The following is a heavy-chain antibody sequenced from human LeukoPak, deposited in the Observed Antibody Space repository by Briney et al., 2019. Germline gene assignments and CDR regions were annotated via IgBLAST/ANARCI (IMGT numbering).Heavy chain of an antibody. V-gene: IGHV5-51*01. CDR1: GYRFTSHW. Sequence: GGALEISFQGSGYRFTSHWIGWVRPMPGKGLEGMGIVYPGDSDTRYSPSFQGQVTMSADKSISTAYLQWSSLKASDTAMYYCARHLSNMEGTYHFDYWGQGTLVTASS. J-gene: IGHJ4*02. CDR2: VYPGDSDT. D-gene: IGHD1-14*01. CDR3: ARHLSNMEGTYHFDY.